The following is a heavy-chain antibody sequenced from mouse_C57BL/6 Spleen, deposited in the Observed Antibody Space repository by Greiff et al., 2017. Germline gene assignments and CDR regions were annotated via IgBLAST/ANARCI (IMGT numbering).Heavy chain of an antibody. V-gene: IGHV1-81*01. CDR2: IYPRSGNT. Sequence: VQLQESGAELARPGASVKLSCKASGYTFTSYGISWVKQRTGQGLEWIGEIYPRSGNTYYNEKFKGKATLTADKSSSTAYMELRSLTSEDSAVYFCARGEVYDGYSHFDYWGQGTTLTVSS. CDR3: ARGEVYDGYSHFDY. CDR1: GYTFTSYG. J-gene: IGHJ2*01. D-gene: IGHD2-3*01.